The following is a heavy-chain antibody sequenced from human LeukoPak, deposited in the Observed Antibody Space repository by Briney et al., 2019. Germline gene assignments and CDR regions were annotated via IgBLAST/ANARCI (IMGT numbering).Heavy chain of an antibody. J-gene: IGHJ4*02. CDR3: ARGPTTALDY. CDR2: IWYDGSNK. V-gene: IGHV3-33*01. D-gene: IGHD4-17*01. CDR1: GFTFSSYG. Sequence: GRSLRLSCAASGFTFSSYGMHWVRHAPGKGLEWVAVIWYDGSNKYYADSVKGRFTISRDNSKNTLYLQMNSLRAEDTAVYYCARGPTTALDYWGQGTLVTVSS.